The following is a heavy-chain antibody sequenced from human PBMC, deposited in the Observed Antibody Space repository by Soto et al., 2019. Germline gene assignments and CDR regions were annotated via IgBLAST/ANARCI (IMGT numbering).Heavy chain of an antibody. D-gene: IGHD6-6*01. J-gene: IGHJ6*02. Sequence: QVQLVQSGAEVKKPGASVKVSCKASGYTFTGYYMHWVRQAPGQGLEWMGWINPNSGGTNYAQKFQGWVTMTRDTSISTAYMELSRLRSEDTAVYYCASGALEYSSAKPSGMIKGVDVWGQGTTVTVSS. CDR3: ASGALEYSSAKPSGMIKGVDV. CDR1: GYTFTGYY. V-gene: IGHV1-2*04. CDR2: INPNSGGT.